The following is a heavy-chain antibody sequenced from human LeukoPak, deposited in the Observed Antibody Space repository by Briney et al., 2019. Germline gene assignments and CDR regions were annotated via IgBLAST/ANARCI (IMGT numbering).Heavy chain of an antibody. CDR1: GYSFTDYY. Sequence: VASVKVSCKASGYSFTDYYMHWVRQAPGQGLEWMGWITPTSGGRHYAQKFQGRVNMTRDTSSSTVYMELTRLRSDDTAVYHCARQYSSRWFLDFWGHGTLVTVSS. V-gene: IGHV1-2*02. D-gene: IGHD6-13*01. J-gene: IGHJ4*01. CDR3: ARQYSSRWFLDF. CDR2: ITPTSGGR.